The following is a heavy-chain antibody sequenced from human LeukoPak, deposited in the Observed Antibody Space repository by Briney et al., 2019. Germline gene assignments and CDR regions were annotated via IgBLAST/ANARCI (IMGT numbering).Heavy chain of an antibody. V-gene: IGHV4-59*08. CDR1: GGSFSGYY. J-gene: IGHJ4*02. CDR3: ARTVPGSYRYFDY. Sequence: PSETLSLTCAVYGGSFSGYYWSWIRQPPGKGLEWIGYIYYSGSTNYNPSLKSRVTISVDTSKNQFSLKLSSVTAADTAVYYCARTVPGSYRYFDYWGQGTLVTVSS. CDR2: IYYSGST. D-gene: IGHD3-16*02.